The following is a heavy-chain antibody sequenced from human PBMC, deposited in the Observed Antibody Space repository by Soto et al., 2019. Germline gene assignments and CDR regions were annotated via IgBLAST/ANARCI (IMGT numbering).Heavy chain of an antibody. CDR2: ISSSSSTI. V-gene: IGHV3-48*02. Sequence: VGSLRLSCAASGFTFSRYSMNWVRQAPGKGLEWVSYISSSSSTIYNADSVKGRFTISRDNAKNSLYLQMNSLRDEDTAVYYCAREFRSSWYEVGGMDVWGQGTTVTVS. D-gene: IGHD6-13*01. CDR1: GFTFSRYS. CDR3: AREFRSSWYEVGGMDV. J-gene: IGHJ6*02.